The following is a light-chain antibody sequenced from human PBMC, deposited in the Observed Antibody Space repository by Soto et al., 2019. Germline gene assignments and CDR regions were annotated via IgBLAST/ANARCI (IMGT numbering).Light chain of an antibody. V-gene: IGKV3-20*01. Sequence: EIVLTQSPGTLSLSPGERATLSCRASQSVSSSYLAWYQRKPGQAPRLLIYGASSRATGIPDRFSGSGSGTDFTLTISRLEPGDFAVYYCHKYGSSPWTFGQGTKVEIK. CDR2: GAS. J-gene: IGKJ1*01. CDR1: QSVSSSY. CDR3: HKYGSSPWT.